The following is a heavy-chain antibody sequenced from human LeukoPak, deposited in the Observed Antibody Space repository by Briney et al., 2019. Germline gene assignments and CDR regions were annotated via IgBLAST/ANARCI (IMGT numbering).Heavy chain of an antibody. CDR2: INPNSGGT. D-gene: IGHD3-22*01. V-gene: IGHV1-2*02. CDR3: ARVKNYYDSSGYLYYFDY. Sequence: ASVKVSCKASGYTFTGYFMHWVRQAPGQGLEWMGWINPNSGGTNYAQKFQGRVTMTRGTSISTAYMELSRLRSDDTAVYYCARVKNYYDSSGYLYYFDYWGQGTLVTVSS. CDR1: GYTFTGYF. J-gene: IGHJ4*02.